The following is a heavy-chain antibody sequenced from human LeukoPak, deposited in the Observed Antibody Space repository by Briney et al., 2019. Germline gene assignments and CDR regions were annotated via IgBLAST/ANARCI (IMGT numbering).Heavy chain of an antibody. Sequence: GGSLRLSCAASGFTFSGSAMHWVRQASGKGLEWVGRIRSKANSYATAYAPSVKGRFTISRDDSKNTAYLQMNSLKTEDTAVYYCTILVTRKWLRSDEGFDYWGQGTLVTVSS. CDR3: TILVTRKWLRSDEGFDY. CDR2: IRSKANSYAT. CDR1: GFTFSGSA. V-gene: IGHV3-73*01. D-gene: IGHD5-12*01. J-gene: IGHJ4*02.